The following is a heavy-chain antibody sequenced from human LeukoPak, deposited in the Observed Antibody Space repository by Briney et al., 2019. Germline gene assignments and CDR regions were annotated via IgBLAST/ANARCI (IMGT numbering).Heavy chain of an antibody. CDR2: INPNSGGT. Sequence: ASVKVSCKPSGYTFIGYYMHWVRQAPGQGLEWMGWINPNSGGTNYAQKFQGRVTMTRDTPISTAYMELSRLRSDDTAVYYCARGYYDSSGYYYQAYWGQGTLVTVSS. J-gene: IGHJ4*02. CDR1: GYTFIGYY. D-gene: IGHD3-22*01. V-gene: IGHV1-2*02. CDR3: ARGYYDSSGYYYQAY.